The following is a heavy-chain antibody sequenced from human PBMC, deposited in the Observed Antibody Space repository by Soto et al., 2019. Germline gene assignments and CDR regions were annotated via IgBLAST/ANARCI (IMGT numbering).Heavy chain of an antibody. J-gene: IGHJ4*02. V-gene: IGHV3-72*01. D-gene: IGHD5-12*01. CDR3: AVDIVGTGSY. CDR2: TRNKANNYTT. Sequence: EVQLVESGGGLVQPGGSLRLSCAASGFTFSDHYVDWVRQAPGKGLEWVGRTRNKANNYTTQYAASEKGRFTIPRDDSKNSPYLKMNSMKTEDTAVYYCAVDIVGTGSYWGQGTLVTVSS. CDR1: GFTFSDHY.